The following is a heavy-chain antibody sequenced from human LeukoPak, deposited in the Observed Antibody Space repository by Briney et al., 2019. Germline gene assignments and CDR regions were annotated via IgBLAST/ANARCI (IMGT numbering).Heavy chain of an antibody. CDR3: ARLGGGMHVDY. CDR2: IYSGDYNT. J-gene: IGHJ4*02. V-gene: IGHV5-51*01. Sequence: GESLKISCKGSGYSFTSYLICWVREMPGKGLELMGIIYSGDYNTSYSPSLHGHVITSADKPISHACLQWSSLKASDTAMYYCARLGGGMHVDYWGQGTMVTVSS. D-gene: IGHD2-15*01. CDR1: GYSFTSYL.